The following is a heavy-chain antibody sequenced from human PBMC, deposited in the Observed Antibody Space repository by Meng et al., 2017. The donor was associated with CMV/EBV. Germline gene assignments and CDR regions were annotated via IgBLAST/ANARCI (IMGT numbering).Heavy chain of an antibody. J-gene: IGHJ5*02. D-gene: IGHD4-11*01. Sequence: VQLRQCGAEVMKPGPSVKVPCKDSGSTFTGYYMHWVRQAPGQGLEWMGWINPNSGGTNYAQKFQGRVTMTRDTSISTAYMELSRLRSDDTAVYYCARGPLGEYSNYDAPWGQGTLVTVSS. CDR3: ARGPLGEYSNYDAP. CDR1: GSTFTGYY. V-gene: IGHV1-2*02. CDR2: INPNSGGT.